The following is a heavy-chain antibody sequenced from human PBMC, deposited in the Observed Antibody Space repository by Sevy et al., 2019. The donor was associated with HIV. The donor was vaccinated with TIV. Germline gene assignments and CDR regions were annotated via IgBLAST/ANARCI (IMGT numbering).Heavy chain of an antibody. CDR2: IWYDGSNK. V-gene: IGHV3-33*01. CDR1: GFSFTNYA. Sequence: GGSLRLSCAASGFSFTNYAMHWLRQAPGKVLEWVAVIWYDGSNKYYADSVKGRFTISRDNSKNTLYLEMNGLGAADTAVYYCAREGTLTGDRGWIDPWGQGPLVTVSS. J-gene: IGHJ5*02. CDR3: AREGTLTGDRGWIDP. D-gene: IGHD3-10*01.